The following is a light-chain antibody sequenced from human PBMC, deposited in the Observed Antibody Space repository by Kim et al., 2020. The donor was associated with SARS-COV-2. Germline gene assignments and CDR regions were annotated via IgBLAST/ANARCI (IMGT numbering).Light chain of an antibody. J-gene: IGKJ1*01. CDR2: GTS. CDR3: QYYGDSPLWA. CDR1: QSVTSSH. V-gene: IGKV3-20*01. Sequence: PGERATLSCRASQSVTSSHLAWYQQKPGQAPRLLICGTSSRATGIPDRFSGSGSGTDFGLTISRLEPEDFAVYYCQYYGDSPLWAFGQGTKVDIK.